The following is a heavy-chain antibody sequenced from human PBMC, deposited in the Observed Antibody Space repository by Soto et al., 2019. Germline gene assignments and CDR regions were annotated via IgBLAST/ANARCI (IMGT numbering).Heavy chain of an antibody. CDR3: ASSRQYGDYETEYFQH. CDR1: GGSISSGGYY. J-gene: IGHJ1*01. V-gene: IGHV4-31*03. D-gene: IGHD4-17*01. CDR2: IYYSGST. Sequence: QVQLQESGPGLVKPSQTLSLTCTVSGGSISSGGYYWSWIRQHPGKGLEWIGYIYYSGSTYYNPSLKSRVTISVDTSKNQFSLKLSAVTAADTAVYYCASSRQYGDYETEYFQHWGQGTLVTVSS.